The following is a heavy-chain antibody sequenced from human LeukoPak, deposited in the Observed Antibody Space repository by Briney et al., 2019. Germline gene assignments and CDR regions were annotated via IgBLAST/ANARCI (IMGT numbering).Heavy chain of an antibody. V-gene: IGHV3-9*01. J-gene: IGHJ6*02. D-gene: IGHD6-13*01. CDR3: AKDGQIAAALYYYYGMDV. Sequence: GGSLRLSCAACGFTFDDYAMHWVRQAPGQGLKWVSGISWNSGSIVYADFVRGRFTISRDNAKNSLYLQMNSLRAEDTALYYCAKDGQIAAALYYYYGMDVWGQGTTVTVSS. CDR2: ISWNSGSI. CDR1: GFTFDDYA.